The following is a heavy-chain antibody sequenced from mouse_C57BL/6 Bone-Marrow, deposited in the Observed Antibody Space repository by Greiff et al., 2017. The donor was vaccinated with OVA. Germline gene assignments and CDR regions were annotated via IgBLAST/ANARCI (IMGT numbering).Heavy chain of an antibody. CDR3: ARNDLNYFDY. CDR2: IRYDGSN. J-gene: IGHJ2*01. CDR1: GYSITSGYY. Sequence: EVKLQESGPGLVKPSQSLSLTCSVTGYSITSGYYWNWIRQFPGNKLEWMGYIRYDGSNNYNPSLKNRISITRDTSKNQLFLKLNSVTTEDTATYDCARNDLNYFDYWGQGTTLTVSA. D-gene: IGHD2-12*01. V-gene: IGHV3-6*01.